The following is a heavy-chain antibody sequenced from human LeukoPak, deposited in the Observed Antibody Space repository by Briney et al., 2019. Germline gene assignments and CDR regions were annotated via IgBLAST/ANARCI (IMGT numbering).Heavy chain of an antibody. V-gene: IGHV3-23*01. CDR2: INGNGAST. Sequence: GGSLRLSCAASGFTFNTHAMSWVRQAPGKGLDWVSGINGNGASTYYSDSVKGRFTISRDNSKNTLYLQMSSLRAEDTAVYYCAKDQGYYYLDYWGQGTLVTVSS. CDR1: GFTFNTHA. D-gene: IGHD2-15*01. CDR3: AKDQGYYYLDY. J-gene: IGHJ4*02.